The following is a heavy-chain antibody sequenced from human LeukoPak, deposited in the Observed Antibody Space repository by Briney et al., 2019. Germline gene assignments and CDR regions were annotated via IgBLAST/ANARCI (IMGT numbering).Heavy chain of an antibody. V-gene: IGHV1-69*05. D-gene: IGHD2-2*01. J-gene: IGHJ4*02. Sequence: ASVKVSCKASGGTFSSYAISWVRQAPGQGLEWMGGIIPIFGTANYAQKFQGRVTITTDESTSTAYMELSSLRSEDTAVYYCARAYCSSTSCPYFSDYFDYWGQGTQVTVSS. CDR2: IIPIFGTA. CDR3: ARAYCSSTSCPYFSDYFDY. CDR1: GGTFSSYA.